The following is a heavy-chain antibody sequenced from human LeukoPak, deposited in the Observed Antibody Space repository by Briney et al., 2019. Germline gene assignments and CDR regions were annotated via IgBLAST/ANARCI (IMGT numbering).Heavy chain of an antibody. CDR1: GFTFSSYW. CDR3: ARERPNAAVALEY. J-gene: IGHJ4*02. V-gene: IGHV3-7*01. CDR2: IKTDGSDK. D-gene: IGHD6-19*01. Sequence: GSLRLSCAASGFTFSSYWMRWVRQAPGKGLEWVANIKTDGSDKSYVDSVKGRFTISRDNAKNSLYLQMNSLRVDDTAVYYCARERPNAAVALEYWGQGTLVTVSS.